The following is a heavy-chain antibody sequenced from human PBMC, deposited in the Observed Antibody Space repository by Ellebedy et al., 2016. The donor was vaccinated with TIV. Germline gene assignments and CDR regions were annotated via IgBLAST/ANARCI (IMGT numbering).Heavy chain of an antibody. CDR2: IWYDGSNK. D-gene: IGHD3/OR15-3a*01. CDR1: GFTFSSYG. CDR3: VGDLRWDWGGQRLDY. Sequence: GESLKISCAASGFTFSSYGMHWVRQAPGKGLEWVAVIWYDGSNKYYADSVKGRFTISRDNSKDMVFLQMTSLIDEDTAMYYCVGDLRWDWGGQRLDYWGQGTLVTVSS. J-gene: IGHJ4*02. V-gene: IGHV3-33*01.